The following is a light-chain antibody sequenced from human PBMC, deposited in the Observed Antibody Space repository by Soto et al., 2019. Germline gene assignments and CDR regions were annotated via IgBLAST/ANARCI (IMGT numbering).Light chain of an antibody. Sequence: QSALTQPASVSGSPGQSITISCTATSSALGCYNYVSWYQQNPGKAPKLIIYEGSKRPSGLSDRFSGSKSGNTASLTISGLQAEDEADYYCCSCADGNTLVVFGTGTKLTVL. J-gene: IGLJ1*01. CDR1: SSALGCYNY. CDR2: EGS. CDR3: CSCADGNTLVV. V-gene: IGLV2-23*03.